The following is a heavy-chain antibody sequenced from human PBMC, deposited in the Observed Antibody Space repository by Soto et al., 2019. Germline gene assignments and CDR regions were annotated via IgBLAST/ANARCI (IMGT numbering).Heavy chain of an antibody. CDR3: AMCSRKNYYYYMDV. CDR2: INHSGST. Sequence: SETLSLTCAVYGGSFSGYYWSWIRQPPGKGLEWIGEINHSGSTNYNPSLKSRVTISVDTSKNQFSLKLSSVTAADTAVYYCAMCSRKNYYYYMDVWGKGTTVTVSS. CDR1: GGSFSGYY. D-gene: IGHD6-13*01. V-gene: IGHV4-34*01. J-gene: IGHJ6*03.